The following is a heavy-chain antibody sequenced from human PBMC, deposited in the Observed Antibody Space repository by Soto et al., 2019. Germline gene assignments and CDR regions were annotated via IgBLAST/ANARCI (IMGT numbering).Heavy chain of an antibody. D-gene: IGHD1-26*01. CDR1: GYTFTSYY. Sequence: ASVKVSCKASGYTFTSYYMHWVRQAPGQGLEWMGIINPSGGSASYAQKFQGRVTMTRDTSTSTVYMELSSLRSEDTAVYYCARRIVGATHAFDIWGQGTMVTVSS. CDR3: ARRIVGATHAFDI. J-gene: IGHJ3*02. V-gene: IGHV1-46*01. CDR2: INPSGGSA.